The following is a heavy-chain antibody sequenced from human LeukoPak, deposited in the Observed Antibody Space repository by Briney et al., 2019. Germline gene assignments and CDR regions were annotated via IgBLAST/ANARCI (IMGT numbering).Heavy chain of an antibody. CDR1: DISISSYY. D-gene: IGHD3-9*01. CDR3: VRQPYDMGAYYFDY. J-gene: IGHJ4*02. Sequence: PSETLSLTCTVSDISISSYYWSWIRQPPGKGLQWVGYIYYTGSTKYNPSLKSRVTISIDTSKNQSSLKLRSVTAADTAVYYCVRQPYDMGAYYFDYWGQGALVTVSS. CDR2: IYYTGST. V-gene: IGHV4-59*08.